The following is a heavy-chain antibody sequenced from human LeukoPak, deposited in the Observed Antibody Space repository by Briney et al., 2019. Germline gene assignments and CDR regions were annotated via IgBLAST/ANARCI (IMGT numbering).Heavy chain of an antibody. Sequence: PGGSLRLSCAASGFTFSSYGMHWVRQAPGKGLEWVAVISYDGSNKYYADSVKGRFTISRDNSKNTLYLQMNSLRAEDTAVYYCAKDLCGSPTSINLSFDYCGQGTLVTVSS. D-gene: IGHD5-12*01. CDR1: GFTFSSYG. CDR3: AKDLCGSPTSINLSFDY. V-gene: IGHV3-30*18. CDR2: ISYDGSNK. J-gene: IGHJ4*02.